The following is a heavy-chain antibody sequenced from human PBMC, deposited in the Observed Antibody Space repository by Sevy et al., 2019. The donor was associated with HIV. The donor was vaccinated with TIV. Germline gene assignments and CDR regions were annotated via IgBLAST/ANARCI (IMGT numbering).Heavy chain of an antibody. Sequence: GGSLRLSCAASGFTVSSNYMSWVRQAPGKGLEWVSVIYSGAGTYYADSVKGRLTISRDNSKNSLYLQMNSLRAEDTALYYCARGLDESSGFNSFDYWGQGTLVTVSS. CDR2: IYSGAGT. J-gene: IGHJ4*02. CDR1: GFTVSSNY. CDR3: ARGLDESSGFNSFDY. D-gene: IGHD3-22*01. V-gene: IGHV3-66*02.